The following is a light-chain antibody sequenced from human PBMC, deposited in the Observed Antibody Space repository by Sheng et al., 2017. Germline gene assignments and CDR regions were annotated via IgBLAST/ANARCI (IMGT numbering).Light chain of an antibody. CDR3: QQANSFQAIT. CDR1: QSISSW. J-gene: IGKJ5*01. Sequence: IQMTQSPSTLSASVGDRVTITCRASQSISSWLAWYQQKPGRAPKLLIYAASSLQSGVPSRFSGSGSGTDFTLTISSLQPEDFATYYCQQANSFQAITFGQGTRLEIK. V-gene: IGKV1-12*01. CDR2: AAS.